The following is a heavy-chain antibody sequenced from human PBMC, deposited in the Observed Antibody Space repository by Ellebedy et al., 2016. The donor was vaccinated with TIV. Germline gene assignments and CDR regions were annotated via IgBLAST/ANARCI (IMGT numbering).Heavy chain of an antibody. V-gene: IGHV4-61*01. CDR1: GGSVSSDHYY. CDR3: ARDPALPRGRFDT. Sequence: MPSETLSLTCTVSGGSVSSDHYYWSWIRLPPGKGLEWIGDIYYTGGTNYNPSLRGRVIITVDTSNTQFSLKLSYVTAADTAVYYCARDPALPRGRFDTWGQGTLVTVSS. J-gene: IGHJ5*02. CDR2: IYYTGGT.